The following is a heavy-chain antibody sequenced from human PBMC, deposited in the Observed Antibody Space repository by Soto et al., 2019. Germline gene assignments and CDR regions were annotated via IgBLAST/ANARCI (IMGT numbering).Heavy chain of an antibody. CDR1: VGTFSSYA. Sequence: SSVKVSCKASVGTFSSYAISWVRQAPGQGLEWMGGIIPIFGTANYAQKFQGRVTITADESTSTAYMELSSLRSEDTAVYYCASVGYCSGGSCYGYYYYGMDVWGQGTTVTVSS. CDR3: ASVGYCSGGSCYGYYYYGMDV. V-gene: IGHV1-69*13. J-gene: IGHJ6*02. CDR2: IIPIFGTA. D-gene: IGHD2-15*01.